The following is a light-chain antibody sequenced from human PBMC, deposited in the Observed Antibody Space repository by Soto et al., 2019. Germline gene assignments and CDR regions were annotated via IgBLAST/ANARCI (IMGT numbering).Light chain of an antibody. CDR1: RSNIGSNY. CDR2: RNN. J-gene: IGLJ2*01. Sequence: QSVLTQPTSASGTPGQRVTISCSGSRSNIGSNYVYWYQQLPGRAPKLLIYRNNKRPSAVPDRFSGSNSGTSASLAISGLRTEDEGDYYCAVWDDSLLFGGGTTLTVL. CDR3: AVWDDSLL. V-gene: IGLV1-47*01.